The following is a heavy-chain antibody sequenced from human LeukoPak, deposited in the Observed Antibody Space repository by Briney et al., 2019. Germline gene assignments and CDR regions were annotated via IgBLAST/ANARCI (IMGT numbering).Heavy chain of an antibody. Sequence: GASVKVSCKASGYTFTSYGISWVRQAPGQGLEWMGWISAYNGNTNYAQKLQGRVTMTTDTSTSTAYMELRSLRSDDTAVYYCARVTGTYYYDSSGYPNWFDPWGQGTLVTVSS. CDR2: ISAYNGNT. J-gene: IGHJ5*02. D-gene: IGHD3-22*01. CDR1: GYTFTSYG. CDR3: ARVTGTYYYDSSGYPNWFDP. V-gene: IGHV1-18*01.